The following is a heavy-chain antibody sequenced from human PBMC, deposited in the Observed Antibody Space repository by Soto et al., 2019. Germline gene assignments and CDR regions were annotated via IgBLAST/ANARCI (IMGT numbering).Heavy chain of an antibody. CDR2: ISYDGSNK. V-gene: IGHV3-30-3*01. Sequence: GGSLRLSCAASGFTFSSYAMHWVRQAPGKGLEWVAVISYDGSNKYYADSVKGRFTISRDNSKNTLYLQMNSLRAEDTAVYYCALEKATINDWTPGDYWGQGTLVTVSS. D-gene: IGHD5-12*01. CDR3: ALEKATINDWTPGDY. CDR1: GFTFSSYA. J-gene: IGHJ4*02.